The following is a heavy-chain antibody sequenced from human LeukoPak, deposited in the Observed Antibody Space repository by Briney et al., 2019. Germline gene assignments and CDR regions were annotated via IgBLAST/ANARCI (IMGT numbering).Heavy chain of an antibody. J-gene: IGHJ3*02. CDR3: ARDLITTMVRGRPNSGAFDI. Sequence: SVKVSCKASGGTFSSYAISWVRQAPGQGLEWMGGIIPIFGTANYAQKFQGRVTMTRDTSTSTVYMELSSLRSEDTAVYYCARDLITTMVRGRPNSGAFDIWGQGTMVTVSS. V-gene: IGHV1-69*05. CDR1: GGTFSSYA. CDR2: IIPIFGTA. D-gene: IGHD3-10*01.